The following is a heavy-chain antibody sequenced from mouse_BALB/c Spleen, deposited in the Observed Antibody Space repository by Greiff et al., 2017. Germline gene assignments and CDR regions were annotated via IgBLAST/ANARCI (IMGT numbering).Heavy chain of an antibody. Sequence: QVQLKESGAELVKPGASVKLSCKASGYTFTEYLIHWVKQRSGQGLEWIGWFYPGSGSIKYNEKFKDKATLTADKSSSTVYMELSSLTSEDSAVDFCARHEWESYFDVWGAGTTVTVSS. CDR3: ARHEWESYFDV. D-gene: IGHD4-1*01. V-gene: IGHV1-62-2*01. CDR2: FYPGSGSI. CDR1: GYTFTEYL. J-gene: IGHJ1*01.